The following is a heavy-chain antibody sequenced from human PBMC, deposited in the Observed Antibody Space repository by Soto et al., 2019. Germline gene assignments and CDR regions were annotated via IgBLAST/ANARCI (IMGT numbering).Heavy chain of an antibody. V-gene: IGHV3-15*07. J-gene: IGHJ4*02. CDR3: ARDPAGSGNYFNRFLY. Sequence: VVSLRLSCGASGFTFSNAWMSWVRQAPGKGLEWVGLIKTKADGGTPDYAAPVKGRFTISRDNSKNTVYLRMSSLRAEDTAVYYCARDPAGSGNYFNRFLYWGQGT. D-gene: IGHD3-10*01. CDR2: IKTKADGGTP. CDR1: GFTFSNAW.